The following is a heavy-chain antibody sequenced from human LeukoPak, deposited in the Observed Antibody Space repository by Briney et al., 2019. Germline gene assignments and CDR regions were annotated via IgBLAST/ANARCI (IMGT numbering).Heavy chain of an antibody. CDR2: IYYSGST. V-gene: IGHV4-39*07. J-gene: IGHJ4*02. Sequence: SETLSLTCTVSGGSISSSSYYWGWIRQPPGKGLEWIGSIYYSGSTYYNPSLKSRVTISVDTSKNQFSLKLSSVTAADTAVYYCARFQLFTYYFDYWGQGTLVTVSS. CDR3: ARFQLFTYYFDY. D-gene: IGHD1-1*01. CDR1: GGSISSSSYY.